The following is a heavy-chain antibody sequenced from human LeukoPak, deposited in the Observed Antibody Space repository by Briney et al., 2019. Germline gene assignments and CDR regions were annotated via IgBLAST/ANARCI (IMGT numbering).Heavy chain of an antibody. CDR2: INHSGST. CDR1: GGSFSGYY. Sequence: LETLSLTCAVYGGSFSGYYWSWIRQPPGKGLEWIGEINHSGSTNYNPSLKSRVTISVDTSKNQFSLKLSSVTAADTAVYYCARGGEWLYTYRALDYWGQGTLVTVSS. D-gene: IGHD3-3*01. V-gene: IGHV4-34*01. J-gene: IGHJ4*02. CDR3: ARGGEWLYTYRALDY.